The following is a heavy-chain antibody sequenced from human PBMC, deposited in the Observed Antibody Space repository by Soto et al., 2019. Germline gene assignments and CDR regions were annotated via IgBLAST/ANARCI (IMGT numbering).Heavy chain of an antibody. D-gene: IGHD2-21*02. CDR3: AKAVPPFVVVTASDY. CDR1: GFTFRNFG. Sequence: GGSLRLSCAASGFTFRNFGMHWVRQAPGKGLEWVAVISYDGTNKYYADSVKGRFTISRDNSKNTLYLQINSLRAEDTAVYYCAKAVPPFVVVTASDYWGQGTLATVSS. CDR2: ISYDGTNK. V-gene: IGHV3-30*18. J-gene: IGHJ4*02.